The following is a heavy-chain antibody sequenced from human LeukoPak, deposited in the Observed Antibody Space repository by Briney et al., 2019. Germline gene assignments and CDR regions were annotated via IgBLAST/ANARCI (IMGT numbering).Heavy chain of an antibody. CDR1: GFTFSSYG. D-gene: IGHD3-22*01. CDR2: ISGSGGST. V-gene: IGHV3-23*01. Sequence: SGGSLRLSCAASGFTFSSYGVSWVRQAPGKGLEWVSAISGSGGSTYYADSVKGRFTISRDNSKNTLYLQMNSLRAEDTAVYYCAKEDDSSGYSFDYWGQGTVVTVSS. CDR3: AKEDDSSGYSFDY. J-gene: IGHJ4*02.